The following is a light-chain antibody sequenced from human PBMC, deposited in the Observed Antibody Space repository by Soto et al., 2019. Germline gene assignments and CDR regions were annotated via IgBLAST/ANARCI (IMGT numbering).Light chain of an antibody. CDR3: QKYSSVIT. Sequence: DIQMTQSPSSLSASVGDRVTITCRASQGISNFLAWYQQKPGKVPKLLISAAFTLQSGVPSRFSGSGSGTDFTLTITSLQPEEVATYYWQKYSSVITSGQGTRLEIK. V-gene: IGKV1-27*01. CDR2: AAF. CDR1: QGISNF. J-gene: IGKJ5*01.